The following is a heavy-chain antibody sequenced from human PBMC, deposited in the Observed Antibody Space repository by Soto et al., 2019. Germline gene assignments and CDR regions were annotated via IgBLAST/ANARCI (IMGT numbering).Heavy chain of an antibody. D-gene: IGHD3-10*01. CDR2: IWYDGSNK. J-gene: IGHJ5*02. Sequence: GGSLRLSCAASGFTFSSYGMHWVRQAPGKGLEWVAVIWYDGSNKYYADSVKGRFTISRDNSKNTLYLQMNSLRAEDTAVYYCAREFTMVRGPQTEYNWFDPWGQGTLVTVSS. CDR3: AREFTMVRGPQTEYNWFDP. V-gene: IGHV3-33*01. CDR1: GFTFSSYG.